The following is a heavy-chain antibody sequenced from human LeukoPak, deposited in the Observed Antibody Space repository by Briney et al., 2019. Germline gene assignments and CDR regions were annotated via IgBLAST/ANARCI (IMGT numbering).Heavy chain of an antibody. J-gene: IGHJ4*02. Sequence: SETLSLTCTVSGGSISSYYWSWIRQPPGKGRGGMGYIYYSGSTNYNPSLKSRVTISVDTSKNQFSLKLSSVTAADTAVYYCARGAAVAGTSGEFDYWGQGTLVTVSS. CDR1: GGSISSYY. CDR3: ARGAAVAGTSGEFDY. V-gene: IGHV4-59*01. CDR2: IYYSGST. D-gene: IGHD6-19*01.